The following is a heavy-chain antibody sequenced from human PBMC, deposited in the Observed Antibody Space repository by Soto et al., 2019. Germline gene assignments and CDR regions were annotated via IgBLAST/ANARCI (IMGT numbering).Heavy chain of an antibody. CDR1: GFTFSSYS. J-gene: IGHJ6*02. D-gene: IGHD3-3*01. V-gene: IGHV3-21*05. CDR2: ISSSSTYT. Sequence: GGSLRLSCAASGFTFSSYSMNWVRQDPGKGLEWVSYISSSSTYTNYADSVKGRFTISRDNAKNSLYLQMNSLRAEDTAVYYCVRDRLDDGMDVRGQGTAVTGSS. CDR3: VRDRLDDGMDV.